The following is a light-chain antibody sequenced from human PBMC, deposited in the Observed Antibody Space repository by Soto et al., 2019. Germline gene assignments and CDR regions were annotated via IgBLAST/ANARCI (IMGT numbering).Light chain of an antibody. CDR1: QSVSGTY. J-gene: IGKJ2*03. V-gene: IGKV3-20*01. CDR3: QQYGRSPLYS. CDR2: GAS. Sequence: IVLTQSPGTLSLSPGEGATLSCRASQSVSGTYLTWYQQKPGQAPRLLIYGASTRATGIPDRFSGSGSGTDFTLTINRLVPEDFAVYYCQQYGRSPLYSVGQGTKLEIK.